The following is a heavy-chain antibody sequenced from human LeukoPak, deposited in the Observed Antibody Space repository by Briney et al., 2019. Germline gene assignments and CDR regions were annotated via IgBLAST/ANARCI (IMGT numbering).Heavy chain of an antibody. CDR3: ARGGSYYYDSSGYSD. CDR1: GYTFIDYY. J-gene: IGHJ4*02. Sequence: ASVKVSCKASGYTFIDYYMHWVRQAPGQGLEWMGRINPSSGGTNYAQKFQGRVTMTRDTSISTAYMELSRLRSDDTAVYYCARGGSYYYDSSGYSDWGQGTLVTVSS. D-gene: IGHD3-22*01. CDR2: INPSSGGT. V-gene: IGHV1-2*06.